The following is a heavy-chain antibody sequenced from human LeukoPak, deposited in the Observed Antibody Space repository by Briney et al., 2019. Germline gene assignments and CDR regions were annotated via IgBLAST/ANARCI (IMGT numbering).Heavy chain of an antibody. CDR2: INHSGST. Sequence: NPSETLSLTCAVYGGSFSGYYWSWIRQPPGKGLEWIGEINHSGSTNYNPSLKSRVTISVDTSKNQFSLKLTSVTAADTAVYYCATLGEYYDSSGYYYNWGQGTLVTVS. CDR1: GGSFSGYY. V-gene: IGHV4-34*01. CDR3: ATLGEYYDSSGYYYN. J-gene: IGHJ4*02. D-gene: IGHD3-22*01.